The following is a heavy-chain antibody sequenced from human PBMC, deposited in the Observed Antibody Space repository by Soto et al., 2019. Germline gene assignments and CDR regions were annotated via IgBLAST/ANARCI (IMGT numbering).Heavy chain of an antibody. CDR1: GGSFSGYF. V-gene: IGHV4-34*01. CDR3: ARAYDYRDPRDAFYM. D-gene: IGHD4-17*01. Sequence: QVQLQQWGAGLLKPSETLSLTCAVSGGSFSGYFWNWIRQPPGKGLEWIGKIKPSESAKTNPSLKSRVSISIDKSKNQFSLRLSSVTAADTAVYYCARAYDYRDPRDAFYMWGQGTMVTVSS. J-gene: IGHJ3*02. CDR2: IKPSESA.